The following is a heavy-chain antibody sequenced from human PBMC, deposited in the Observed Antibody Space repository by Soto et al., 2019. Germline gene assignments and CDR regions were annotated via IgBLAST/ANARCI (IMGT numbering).Heavy chain of an antibody. D-gene: IGHD5-12*01. Sequence: EVQLLESGGGLVQPGGSLRLSCAASGFTFSNYAMTWVRQAPGKGLDWVSVIGGSGGTTYYADSVKGRFTISRDNSNNMLYLQMNSLRAEDTAEYYCAKDVEVATIRGYFDYWGQGTLVTVS. CDR3: AKDVEVATIRGYFDY. CDR2: IGGSGGTT. V-gene: IGHV3-23*01. J-gene: IGHJ4*02. CDR1: GFTFSNYA.